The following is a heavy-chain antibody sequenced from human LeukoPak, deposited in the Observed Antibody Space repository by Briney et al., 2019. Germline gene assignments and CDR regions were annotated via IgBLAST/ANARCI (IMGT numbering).Heavy chain of an antibody. CDR3: ARAGQQGSVDY. J-gene: IGHJ4*02. Sequence: PGRSLRLSCAASGFTVSSNYMSWVRQAPGKGLEWVSVIYSGGSTYYADSVKGRFTISRDNSKNTLYLQMNSLRAEDTAVYYCARAGQQGSVDYWGQGTLVTVSS. CDR1: GFTVSSNY. CDR2: IYSGGST. V-gene: IGHV3-53*01. D-gene: IGHD6-13*01.